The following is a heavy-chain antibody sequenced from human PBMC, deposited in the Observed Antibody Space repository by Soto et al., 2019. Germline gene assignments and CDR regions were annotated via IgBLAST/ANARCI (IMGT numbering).Heavy chain of an antibody. D-gene: IGHD5-18*01. CDR3: AKVPVHSYGFYYYGMDV. Sequence: AGGSLRLSCAASGFTFSSYAMSWVRQAPGKGLEWVSAISGSGGSTYYADSVKGRFTISRDNSKNTLYLQMNSLRAEDTAVYYCAKVPVHSYGFYYYGMDVWGQGTTVTVSS. J-gene: IGHJ6*02. CDR1: GFTFSSYA. CDR2: ISGSGGST. V-gene: IGHV3-23*01.